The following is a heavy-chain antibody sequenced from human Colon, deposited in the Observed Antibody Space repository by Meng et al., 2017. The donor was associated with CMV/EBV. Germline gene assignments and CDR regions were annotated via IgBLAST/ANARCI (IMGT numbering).Heavy chain of an antibody. Sequence: QVPWKESCSGLSTPSPTPSLACAVSGDSIHTRDDSWIWVRQTPGKGLEWIGYISHTGRTPYIPSIKSRVIFSLDMSENHFFMTLTSVIAAETAVYYCARGGDPWAHHWFDPWGQGTLVTVSS. V-gene: IGHV4-30-2*01. CDR3: ARGGDPWAHHWFDP. CDR2: ISHTGRT. D-gene: IGHD5-24*01. J-gene: IGHJ5*02. CDR1: GDSIHTRDDS.